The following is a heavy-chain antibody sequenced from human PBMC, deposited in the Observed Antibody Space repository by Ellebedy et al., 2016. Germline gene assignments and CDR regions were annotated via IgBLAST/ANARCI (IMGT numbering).Heavy chain of an antibody. J-gene: IGHJ3*02. V-gene: IGHV4-59*08. CDR1: GGSISSYY. CDR2: IYYSGST. Sequence: SETLSLTCTVSGGSISSYYWSWIRQPPGKGLEWIGYIYYSGSTNYNPSLKSRITISVDTSKNQFSLKLSSVTAADTAVYYCARQSYYDFWSGYYRGDNDAFDIWGQGTMVTVSS. D-gene: IGHD3-3*01. CDR3: ARQSYYDFWSGYYRGDNDAFDI.